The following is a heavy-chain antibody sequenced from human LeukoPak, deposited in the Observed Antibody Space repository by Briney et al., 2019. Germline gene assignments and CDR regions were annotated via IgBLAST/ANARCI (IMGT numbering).Heavy chain of an antibody. CDR1: GFTFSSYG. CDR3: AKDLLYYGSGSYNAFDI. CDR2: IRYDGSNK. Sequence: GGSLRLSCAASGFTFSSYGMHWVRQAPGKGLEWVAFIRYDGSNKYYADSVKGRFAISRDNSKNTLYLQMNSLRAEDTAVYYCAKDLLYYGSGSYNAFDIWGQGTMVTVSS. J-gene: IGHJ3*02. V-gene: IGHV3-30*02. D-gene: IGHD3-10*01.